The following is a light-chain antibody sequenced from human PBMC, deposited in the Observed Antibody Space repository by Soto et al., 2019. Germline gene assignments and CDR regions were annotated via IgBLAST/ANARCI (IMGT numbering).Light chain of an antibody. J-gene: IGKJ1*01. V-gene: IGKV1-33*01. CDR3: QQYVWT. CDR1: QDISNY. CDR2: DAS. Sequence: DIQMTQSPSTLSASAGDRVTLTCQASQDISNYLNWYQQKPGKAPKLLIYDASNLETGVPTRFSGSGSGTDFTFTLRRLQPEDIATYYCQQYVWTFGQGTKVEIK.